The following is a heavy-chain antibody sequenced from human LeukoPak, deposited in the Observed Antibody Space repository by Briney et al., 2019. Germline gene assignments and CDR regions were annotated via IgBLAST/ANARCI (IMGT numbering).Heavy chain of an antibody. V-gene: IGHV5-51*01. J-gene: IGHJ4*02. CDR3: ARSVEMATALDY. D-gene: IGHD5-24*01. CDR2: IYPGDSDT. CDR1: GYSFTSYC. Sequence: GESLKISFKGSGYSFTSYCIGWVRQIPGKGLDLLRIIYPGDSDTRYSPSFQGQVTISADKSISTAYLQWSSLKASDTAMYYCARSVEMATALDYWGQGTLVTVSS.